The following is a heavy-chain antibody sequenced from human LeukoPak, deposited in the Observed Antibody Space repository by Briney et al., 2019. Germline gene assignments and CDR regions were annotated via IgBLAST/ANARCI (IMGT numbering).Heavy chain of an antibody. CDR1: GFTFSSYA. D-gene: IGHD6-13*01. CDR2: ISGSGGST. Sequence: PGGSLRLSCAASGFTFSSYAMTWVRQAPGKGLEWVSAISGSGGSTYYADSVKGRFTISRDNSRNTLYLQMNSLRAEDTAVYYCAKDLEQQLGGNYYYYYGMDVWGQGTTVTVSS. CDR3: AKDLEQQLGGNYYYYYGMDV. J-gene: IGHJ6*02. V-gene: IGHV3-23*01.